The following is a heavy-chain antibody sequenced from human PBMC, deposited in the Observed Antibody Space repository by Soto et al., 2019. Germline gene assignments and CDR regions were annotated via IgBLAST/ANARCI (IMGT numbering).Heavy chain of an antibody. J-gene: IGHJ4*02. CDR3: ARTTAVPNPIWSRYFFDY. CDR1: GGSVSNKTYY. Sequence: PSETLSLTCSVSGGSVSNKTYYWSWIRQPPGKRLEWIGYVYYSGTTNYNPSLKSRVTISVDLSKNQFSLRLSSLTTADTALYYGARTTAVPNPIWSRYFFDYWGQGPLVTVSS. D-gene: IGHD4-17*01. V-gene: IGHV4-61*01. CDR2: VYYSGTT.